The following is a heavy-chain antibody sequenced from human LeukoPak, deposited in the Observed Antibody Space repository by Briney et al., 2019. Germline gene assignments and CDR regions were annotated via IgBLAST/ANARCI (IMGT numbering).Heavy chain of an antibody. CDR3: ARGELTGTTEDYFDY. CDR2: INHSGST. V-gene: IGHV4-34*01. J-gene: IGHJ4*02. Sequence: PSETLSLTCAVYGGSFSGYYWSWIRQSPGKGLEWIGEINHSGSTNYNPSLKSRVTISVDTSKNQFSLKLSSVTAADTAVYYCARGELTGTTEDYFDYWGQGTLVTVSS. CDR1: GGSFSGYY. D-gene: IGHD1-20*01.